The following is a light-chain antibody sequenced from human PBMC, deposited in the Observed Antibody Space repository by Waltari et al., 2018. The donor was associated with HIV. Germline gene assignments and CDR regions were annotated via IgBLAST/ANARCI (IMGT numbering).Light chain of an antibody. CDR3: QQYYTTPRT. CDR2: WAS. CDR1: QSLLYSSNNKNY. Sequence: DIVVTQSPDYLAVSLGEPATINCSSSQSLLYSSNNKNYLAWYQHKPGQPPKLLIYWASTRESGVPDRFSGSESGTDFTLTISSLQADDVAVYYCQQYYTTPRTFGQGTKLEIK. V-gene: IGKV4-1*01. J-gene: IGKJ2*01.